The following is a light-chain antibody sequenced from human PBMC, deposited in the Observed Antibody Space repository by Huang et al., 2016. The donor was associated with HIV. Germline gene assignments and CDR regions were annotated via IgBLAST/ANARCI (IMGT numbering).Light chain of an antibody. Sequence: ERVMTQSPVTLSVSPGERATLSCRASQSISSNLAWYQQKPGQAPRFRIYDASTRATDIPARFSGSGSEIEFTLSISSLQSEDVAVYYCQQYNNWPRTFGLGTRLEIK. J-gene: IGKJ2*01. V-gene: IGKV3-15*01. CDR1: QSISSN. CDR3: QQYNNWPRT. CDR2: DAS.